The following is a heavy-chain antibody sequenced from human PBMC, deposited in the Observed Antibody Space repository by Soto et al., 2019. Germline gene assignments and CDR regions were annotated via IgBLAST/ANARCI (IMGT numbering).Heavy chain of an antibody. CDR2: ISWNSGSI. CDR3: AKDSQHSSSDFDY. CDR1: GFTFDDYA. D-gene: IGHD6-6*01. J-gene: IGHJ4*02. Sequence: GGSLRLSCAASGFTFDDYAMHWVRQAPGKGLEWVSGISWNSGSIGYADSVKGRFTISSDNAKNSLYLQMNSLRAEDTALYYCAKDSQHSSSDFDYWGQGTLVTVSS. V-gene: IGHV3-9*01.